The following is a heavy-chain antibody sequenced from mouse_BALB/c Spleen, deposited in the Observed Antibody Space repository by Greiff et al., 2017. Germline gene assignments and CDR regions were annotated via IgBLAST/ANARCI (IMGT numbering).Heavy chain of an antibody. Sequence: EVQRVESGGGLVQPGGSRKLSCAASGFTFSDYGMAWVRQAPGKGPEWVAFISNLAYSTYYADTVTGRFTISGENAKNTLYLEMSSLRSEDTAMYYCARDGAMITTAWFAYWGQGTLVTVSA. CDR3: ARDGAMITTAWFAY. CDR2: ISNLAYST. D-gene: IGHD2-4*01. V-gene: IGHV5-15*02. CDR1: GFTFSDYG. J-gene: IGHJ3*01.